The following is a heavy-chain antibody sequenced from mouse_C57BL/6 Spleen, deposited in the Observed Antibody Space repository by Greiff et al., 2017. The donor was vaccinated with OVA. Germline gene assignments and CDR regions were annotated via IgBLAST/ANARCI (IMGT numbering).Heavy chain of an antibody. CDR3: ARATMVTPTRGRYYAMDY. D-gene: IGHD2-2*01. CDR2: INPSNGGT. J-gene: IGHJ4*01. V-gene: IGHV1-53*01. Sequence: VQLQQSGTELVKPGASVKLSCKASGYTFTSYWMHWVKQRPGQGLEWIGNINPSNGGTNYNEKFKSKATLTVDKSSSTAYMQLSSLTSECSAVYYCARATMVTPTRGRYYAMDYWGQGTSVTVSS. CDR1: GYTFTSYW.